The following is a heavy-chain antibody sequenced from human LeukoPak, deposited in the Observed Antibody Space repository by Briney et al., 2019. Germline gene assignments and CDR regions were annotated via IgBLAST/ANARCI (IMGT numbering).Heavy chain of an antibody. CDR1: GGSISSGSYY. CDR2: IYTSGST. J-gene: IGHJ3*02. V-gene: IGHV4-61*02. CDR3: AREQRYNWNYRAFDI. D-gene: IGHD1-7*01. Sequence: PSETLSLTCTVSGGSISSGSYYWSWIRQPAGKGLEWIGRIYTSGSTNYNPSLKSRVTISVDTSKNQFSLKLSSVTAADTALYYCAREQRYNWNYRAFDIWGQGTMVTVSS.